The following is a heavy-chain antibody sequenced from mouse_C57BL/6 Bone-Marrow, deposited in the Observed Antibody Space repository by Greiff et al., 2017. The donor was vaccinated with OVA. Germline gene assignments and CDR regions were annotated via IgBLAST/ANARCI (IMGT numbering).Heavy chain of an antibody. CDR2: IDPADSYT. V-gene: IGHV1-69*01. CDR1: GYTFTSYW. J-gene: IGHJ1*03. Sequence: QVQLQQPGAELVMPGASVKLSCKASGYTFTSYWMHWVKQRPGQGLEWIGEIDPADSYTNYNQKFKGKSTLTVDKSSSTAYMQLSSLTSEDSAVYNCARGPGYIDVWGTGTTVTVSS. CDR3: ARGPGYIDV.